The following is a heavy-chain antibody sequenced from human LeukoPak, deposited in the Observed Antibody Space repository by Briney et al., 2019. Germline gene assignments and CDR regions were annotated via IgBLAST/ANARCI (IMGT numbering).Heavy chain of an antibody. CDR2: IFYSGNT. CDR3: ARLPRPVTAVVTHDAFDI. Sequence: SETLSLTCSVSDGSISSSSFYWGWIRQPPGKGLEWIANIFYSGNTYYYPSLRSLVTISVDTSKHQFSLKVSSVTAADTSVYYCARLPRPVTAVVTHDAFDIWGQETLDTVSS. CDR1: DGSISSSSFY. J-gene: IGHJ3*02. D-gene: IGHD4-23*01. V-gene: IGHV4-39*01.